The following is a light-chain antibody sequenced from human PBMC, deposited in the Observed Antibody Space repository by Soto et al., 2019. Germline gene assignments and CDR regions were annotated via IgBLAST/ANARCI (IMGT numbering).Light chain of an antibody. CDR1: KSDIGVYDF. CDR3: KSYAGSNTDV. J-gene: IGLJ1*01. Sequence: QSVLTQPPSASGSPGQSVTISCTGTKSDIGVYDFVSWYQHHPGKAPRLIIYEVVQRPSGVPDRFSGSKSGNSDSLTVSGLQAADEADYFCKSYAGSNTDVFGSGSKLTVL. V-gene: IGLV2-8*01. CDR2: EVV.